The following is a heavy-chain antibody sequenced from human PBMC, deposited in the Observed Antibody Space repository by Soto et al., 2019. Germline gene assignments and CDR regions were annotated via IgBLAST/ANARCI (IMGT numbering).Heavy chain of an antibody. Sequence: QVQLVQSGAEVKKSGASVKVSCKASGYTFSSYTISWVRQAPGQGLEWMGWISAYNGNTKYAQKLEDRVTMTTDTSTNTAYMELRSLRSDDTAVYYCARDSPPFDYWGQGTLVTVSS. V-gene: IGHV1-18*01. CDR2: ISAYNGNT. CDR3: ARDSPPFDY. CDR1: GYTFSSYT. J-gene: IGHJ4*02.